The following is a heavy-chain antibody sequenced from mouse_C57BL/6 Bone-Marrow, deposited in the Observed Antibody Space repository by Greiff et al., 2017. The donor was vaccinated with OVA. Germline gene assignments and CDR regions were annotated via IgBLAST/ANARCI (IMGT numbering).Heavy chain of an antibody. CDR3: AREIYYYGSSYED. D-gene: IGHD1-1*01. CDR2: INPNNGGT. J-gene: IGHJ2*01. V-gene: IGHV1-26*01. Sequence: VQLKQSGPELVKPGASVKISCKASGYTFTDYYMNWVKQSHGKSLEWIGDINPNNGGTSYNQKFKGKATLTVDKSSSTAYMELRSLTSEDSAVYYCAREIYYYGSSYEDWGQGTTLTVSS. CDR1: GYTFTDYY.